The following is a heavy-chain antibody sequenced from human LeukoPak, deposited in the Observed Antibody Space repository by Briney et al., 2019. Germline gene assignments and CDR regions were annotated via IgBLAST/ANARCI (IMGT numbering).Heavy chain of an antibody. CDR3: ASDIYDILTGDAFDI. CDR1: GGTFSNYG. D-gene: IGHD3-9*01. V-gene: IGHV1-18*01. Sequence: GASVKVSCKASGGTFSNYGISWVRQAPGQGLEWMGWISAYNGNTNYAQKLQGRVTMTTDTSTSTAYMELRSLRSDDTAVYYCASDIYDILTGDAFDIWGQGTMVTVSS. J-gene: IGHJ3*02. CDR2: ISAYNGNT.